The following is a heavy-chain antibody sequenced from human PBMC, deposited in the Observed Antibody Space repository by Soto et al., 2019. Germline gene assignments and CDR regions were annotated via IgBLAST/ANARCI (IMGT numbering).Heavy chain of an antibody. V-gene: IGHV3-7*03. CDR2: IRPDGSEK. J-gene: IGHJ5*01. Sequence: EVQVVESGGGLVQPGGSLRVSCVGSGFTFRSYWMSWVRQAPGKGLEWVANIRPDGSEKYYVDSVKGRFTISRDNAKNSLYLQMSSLRAEDPAVYYCAREEGAPVANNWFDSWGQRALVPVSS. D-gene: IGHD2-15*01. CDR3: AREEGAPVANNWFDS. CDR1: GFTFRSYW.